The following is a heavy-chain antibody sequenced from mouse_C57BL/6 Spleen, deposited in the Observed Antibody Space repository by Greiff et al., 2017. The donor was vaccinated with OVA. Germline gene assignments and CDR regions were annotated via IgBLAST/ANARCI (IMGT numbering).Heavy chain of an antibody. CDR3: ARRGIGYDGMDY. CDR2: IVPNSGGT. J-gene: IGHJ4*01. V-gene: IGHV1-72*01. Sequence: QVQLQQPGAELVKPGASVKLSCKASGYTFTSYWMHWVKQRPGRGLEWIGRIVPNSGGTKYNEKFKRKATLTVDKPSSTAYMPLSSLTSEDSAVYFCARRGIGYDGMDYWGQGTSVTVSS. D-gene: IGHD2-2*01. CDR1: GYTFTSYW.